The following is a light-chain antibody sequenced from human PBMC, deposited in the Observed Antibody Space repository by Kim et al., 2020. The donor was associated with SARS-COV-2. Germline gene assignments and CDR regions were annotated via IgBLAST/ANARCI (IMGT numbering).Light chain of an antibody. V-gene: IGLV3-21*03. Sequence: PGKTDNIIFRGDGVGKRNVHWYQQKPGHAPVLVVYDYIDRPSGIPERVSGSNSGNTATLTISRVDAGDEADYFCQVWDSGSEHVVFGGGTQLTVL. J-gene: IGLJ2*01. CDR1: GVGKRN. CDR3: QVWDSGSEHVV. CDR2: DYI.